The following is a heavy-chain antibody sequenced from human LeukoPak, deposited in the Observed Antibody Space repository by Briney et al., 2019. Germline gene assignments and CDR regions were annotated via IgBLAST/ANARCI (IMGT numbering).Heavy chain of an antibody. Sequence: GMSLRLSCAASGLTFNTYGMHWVRQTPGKGLEWVAVIWFDGSKIYYTDSVKGRFTISRDNSKNTLFLQMSSLRAEDSGVYYCARDLAKGRYFDYWGQGTLVTVSS. CDR3: ARDLAKGRYFDY. V-gene: IGHV3-33*01. CDR1: GLTFNTYG. CDR2: IWFDGSKI. J-gene: IGHJ4*02. D-gene: IGHD1-26*01.